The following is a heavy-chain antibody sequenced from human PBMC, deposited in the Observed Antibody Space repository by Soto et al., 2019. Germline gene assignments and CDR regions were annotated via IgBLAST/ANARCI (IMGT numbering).Heavy chain of an antibody. CDR1: GFNVMSYW. V-gene: IGHV3-7*01. J-gene: IGHJ4*02. CDR3: ARDIGFDYVN. D-gene: IGHD3-16*01. Sequence: SRGSLRLSCAVSGFNVMSYWMSWFRQAPGKGLEWVASIKEDGSEIYYLHSVRGRFSISRDSAGNALHLTMNYLSAEDTGVYFCARDIGFDYVNWGQGTLVTVSS. CDR2: IKEDGSEI.